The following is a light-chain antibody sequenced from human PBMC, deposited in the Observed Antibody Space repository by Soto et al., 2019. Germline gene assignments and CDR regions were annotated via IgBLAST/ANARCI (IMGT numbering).Light chain of an antibody. CDR1: QTVTTNY. J-gene: IGKJ2*01. Sequence: ETVLTQSPGTLSLSPGETATLSCRASQTVTTNYLAWYQQKPDQAPRLLIYGASSRATGIPDRFSGSGSGTEFTLTIIRLEPQDFAVDYCQQYGSSVFTFGQGTKLEIK. V-gene: IGKV3-20*01. CDR3: QQYGSSVFT. CDR2: GAS.